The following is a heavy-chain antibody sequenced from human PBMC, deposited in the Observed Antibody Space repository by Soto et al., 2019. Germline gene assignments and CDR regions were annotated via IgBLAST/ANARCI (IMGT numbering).Heavy chain of an antibody. J-gene: IGHJ4*02. V-gene: IGHV4-61*01. CDR2: IYYSGST. Sequence: QVQLQESGPGLVKPSETLSLTCTVSGGSISSGSYYWSWIRQPPGKGLEWIGYIYYSGSTNYNPSLKSRVTISVDTSKNQFSLKLSSVTAADTAVYYCVRTIVGARAGYFDYWGRGTLVTVSS. D-gene: IGHD1-26*01. CDR3: VRTIVGARAGYFDY. CDR1: GGSISSGSYY.